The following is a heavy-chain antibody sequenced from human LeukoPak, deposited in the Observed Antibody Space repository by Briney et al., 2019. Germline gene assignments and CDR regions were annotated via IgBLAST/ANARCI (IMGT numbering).Heavy chain of an antibody. V-gene: IGHV3-21*01. CDR1: GVTFISYS. J-gene: IGHJ4*02. Sequence: GGSLRLSCAACGVTFISYSMNWVRQPPGKELEWVSSISSSSSYIYYPDSVKDRFTISRANTNNSLYLQMNSLTSEDTAVYYCARVHFRAWELGYWGQGTMVTVSS. CDR2: ISSSSSYI. D-gene: IGHD1-26*01. CDR3: ARVHFRAWELGY.